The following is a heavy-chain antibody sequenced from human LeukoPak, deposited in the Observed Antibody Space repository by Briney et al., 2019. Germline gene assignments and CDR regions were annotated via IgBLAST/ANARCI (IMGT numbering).Heavy chain of an antibody. CDR3: AIGPRGIHLWSNYFDY. Sequence: GGSLRLSCAASGFTFSSYWMSWVRQAPGKGLEWVSGISWNSGSIGYADSVKGRFTISRDNAKNSLYLQMNSLRAEDMALYYCAIGPRGIHLWSNYFDYWGQGTLVTVSS. J-gene: IGHJ4*02. CDR2: ISWNSGSI. CDR1: GFTFSSYW. D-gene: IGHD5-18*01. V-gene: IGHV3-9*03.